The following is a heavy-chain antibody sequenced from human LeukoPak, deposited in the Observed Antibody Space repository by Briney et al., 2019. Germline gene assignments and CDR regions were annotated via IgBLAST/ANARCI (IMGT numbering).Heavy chain of an antibody. Sequence: PSETLSLTCSVSGGSINSDYWNWIRQPPGKGLEWIGYMYHYGGTNYNPSLKSRVTISIDKPKKQFSLKLISVTAADTAIYYCARGPRYSNYAYYGMDVWGQGTTVTVSS. CDR2: MYHYGGT. CDR1: GGSINSDY. CDR3: ARGPRYSNYAYYGMDV. D-gene: IGHD4-4*01. V-gene: IGHV4-59*01. J-gene: IGHJ6*02.